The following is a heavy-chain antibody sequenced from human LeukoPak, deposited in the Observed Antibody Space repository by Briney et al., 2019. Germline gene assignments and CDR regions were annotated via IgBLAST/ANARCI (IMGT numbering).Heavy chain of an antibody. CDR3: ARGNIAAAGIHY. D-gene: IGHD6-13*01. V-gene: IGHV3-23*01. Sequence: PGGSLRLSCAASGFTFSSYVMSWVRQAPGKGLEWVSAISGDGGSTYNADSVKGRFTISRDNSKSTLFLQMNSLRVEDTAVYYCARGNIAAAGIHYWGQGTLVIVSS. CDR1: GFTFSSYV. CDR2: ISGDGGST. J-gene: IGHJ4*02.